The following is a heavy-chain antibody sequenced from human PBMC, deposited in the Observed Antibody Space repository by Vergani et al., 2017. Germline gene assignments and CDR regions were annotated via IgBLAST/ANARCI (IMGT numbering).Heavy chain of an antibody. CDR1: GFTFSSYS. Sequence: EVQLLESGGDLVQPGGSLRLSCAASGFTFSSYSMNWVRQAPGKGLEWVSSISSSSSYIYYADAVKGRFTISRDNAKNSLYLQMNSLRAEDTAVYYCARVGEEYNYYYMDVWGKGTTVTVSS. J-gene: IGHJ6*03. CDR2: ISSSSSYI. V-gene: IGHV3-21*01. D-gene: IGHD3-10*01. CDR3: ARVGEEYNYYYMDV.